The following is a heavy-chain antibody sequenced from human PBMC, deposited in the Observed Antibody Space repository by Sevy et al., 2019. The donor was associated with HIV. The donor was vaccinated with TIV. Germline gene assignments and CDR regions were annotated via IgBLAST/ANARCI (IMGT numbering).Heavy chain of an antibody. D-gene: IGHD3-22*01. V-gene: IGHV3-15*01. Sequence: GGSLRLSCAVSGFTFSNAWMNWVRQAPGTGLQWVGLIKSKIDGETTDYAAPMKGRFTISRDDSKNTVYLQMNSLKTEDTAVYYCATAPGYYDSSPFDYWAPGTLVTVSS. CDR3: ATAPGYYDSSPFDY. J-gene: IGHJ4*02. CDR2: IKSKIDGETT. CDR1: GFTFSNAW.